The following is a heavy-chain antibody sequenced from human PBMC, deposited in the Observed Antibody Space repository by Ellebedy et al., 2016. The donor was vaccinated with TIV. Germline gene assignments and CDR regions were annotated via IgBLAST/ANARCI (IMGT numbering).Heavy chain of an antibody. CDR3: VKDMAPGGSDL. Sequence: SLKISCAGSGFTFDEHAMHWVRQSPGKGLECVSGMIWDGGTIGYADSVKGRFTISRDIAKNSLYLQMNSLKPEDTALYYCVKDMAPGGSDLWGQGTMVTVSS. CDR1: GFTFDEHA. CDR2: MIWDGGTI. D-gene: IGHD3-10*01. V-gene: IGHV3-9*01. J-gene: IGHJ3*01.